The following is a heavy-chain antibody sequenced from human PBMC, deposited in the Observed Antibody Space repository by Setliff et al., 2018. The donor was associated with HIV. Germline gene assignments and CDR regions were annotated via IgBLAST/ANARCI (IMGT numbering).Heavy chain of an antibody. V-gene: IGHV3-23*01. CDR3: TTGYSTPWHDHQ. J-gene: IGHJ4*02. CDR1: GITFSSFA. CDR2: ISGDGENT. Sequence: GGSLRLSCAASGITFSSFAMSWVRQAPGKGLEWVSVISGDGENTYYADSVMCRFTISRDNSKNTLYLQMNRLRVEDTGIYYCTTGYSTPWHDHQWGQGTLVTVSS. D-gene: IGHD5-12*01.